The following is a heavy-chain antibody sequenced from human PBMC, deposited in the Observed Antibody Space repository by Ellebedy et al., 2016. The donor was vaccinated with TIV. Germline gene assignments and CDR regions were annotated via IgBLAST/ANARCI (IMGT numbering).Heavy chain of an antibody. Sequence: PGGSLRLSCAASGFSFSSYYMFWVRQAPGKGLEWLASIKQDGSVKQYGGSVRGRLTISRDNAENSLYLQMNSLRVEDTALYYCVSTTRSRSFNIWGQGTMVTVSS. CDR3: VSTTRSRSFNI. CDR2: IKQDGSVK. V-gene: IGHV3-7*02. D-gene: IGHD4-11*01. J-gene: IGHJ3*02. CDR1: GFSFSSYY.